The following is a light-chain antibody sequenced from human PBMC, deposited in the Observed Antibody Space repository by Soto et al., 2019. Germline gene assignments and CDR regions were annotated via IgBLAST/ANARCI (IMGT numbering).Light chain of an antibody. V-gene: IGLV2-14*03. CDR2: EVD. Sequence: HSALTQPASVSGSPGQSITISCTGTSSDVGGYDYVSWYQQHPGRAPKLLIYEVDKRPSGISVRFSGSKSGATASLTISGLLPEDEAVYFCCTYAGHVPKFGGGTK. J-gene: IGLJ2*01. CDR3: CTYAGHVPK. CDR1: SSDVGGYDY.